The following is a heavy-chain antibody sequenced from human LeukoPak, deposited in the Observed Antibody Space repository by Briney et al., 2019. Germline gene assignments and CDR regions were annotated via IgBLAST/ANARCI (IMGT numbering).Heavy chain of an antibody. CDR3: ARCGGSYEAVFAFDI. CDR1: GGSISSYY. Sequence: SETLSLTCTVSGGSISSYYWSWIRQPPGKGLEWIGYIYYSGSTNYNPSLKSRVTISVDTSKNQFSLKLSSVTAADTAVYYCARCGGSYEAVFAFDIWGQGTMVTVSS. V-gene: IGHV4-59*01. CDR2: IYYSGST. D-gene: IGHD1-26*01. J-gene: IGHJ3*02.